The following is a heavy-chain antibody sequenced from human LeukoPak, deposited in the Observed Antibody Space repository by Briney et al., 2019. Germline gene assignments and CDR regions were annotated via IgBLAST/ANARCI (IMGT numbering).Heavy chain of an antibody. CDR1: GFTFSSYA. CDR3: ASWGRRDGYNPYYYYGMDV. J-gene: IGHJ6*02. V-gene: IGHV3-23*01. CDR2: ISGSGGST. D-gene: IGHD5-24*01. Sequence: GGSLRLSCAASGFTFSSYAMSWVRQAPGKGLEWVSAISGSGGSTYYADSVKGRFTISRDNSKNTLYLQMNSLRAEDTAVYYCASWGRRDGYNPYYYYGMDVWGQGTTVTVSS.